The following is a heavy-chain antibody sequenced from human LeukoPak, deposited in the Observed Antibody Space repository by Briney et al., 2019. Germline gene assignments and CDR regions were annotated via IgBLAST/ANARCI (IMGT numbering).Heavy chain of an antibody. CDR1: GFTFSSYA. CDR3: AKPPNSGSWPPYYFDY. D-gene: IGHD6-13*01. V-gene: IGHV3-23*01. Sequence: GGSLRLSCAASGFTFSSYAMSWVRQAPGKGLEWVSAISGSGGSTYYADSVKGRFTISRDNSKNTLYLQMNSLRAEDTAVYYCAKPPNSGSWPPYYFDYWGQGTLVTVSS. J-gene: IGHJ4*02. CDR2: ISGSGGST.